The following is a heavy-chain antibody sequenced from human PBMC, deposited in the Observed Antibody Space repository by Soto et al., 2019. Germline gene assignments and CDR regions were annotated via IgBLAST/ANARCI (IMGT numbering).Heavy chain of an antibody. V-gene: IGHV1-18*01. CDR1: GYTVNTYG. J-gene: IGHJ5*02. CDR3: ARDPHEFWTSYWFDP. CDR2: IRAYDGKT. Sequence: ASVKVSCKTSGYTVNTYGINCVRQAPGQGLELMGWIRAYDGKTTYAEKFQGRVTLTTDTSTSTAYMELRSLRSDDPAIYSCARDPHEFWTSYWFDPWRQGTPVTVSS. D-gene: IGHD3-3*01.